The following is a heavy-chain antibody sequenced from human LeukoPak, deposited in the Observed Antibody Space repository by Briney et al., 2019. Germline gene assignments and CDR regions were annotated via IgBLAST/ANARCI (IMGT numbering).Heavy chain of an antibody. D-gene: IGHD3-3*01. Sequence: SETLSLTCTVSGGSISSYYWSWIRQPPGKGLEWIGYIYYSGSTNYNPSLKSRVTISVDTSKNQFSLKLSSVTAADTAVYYCARASSITIFGVVTLNWFDPWGQGTLVTVSS. CDR1: GGSISSYY. CDR2: IYYSGST. V-gene: IGHV4-59*12. J-gene: IGHJ5*02. CDR3: ARASSITIFGVVTLNWFDP.